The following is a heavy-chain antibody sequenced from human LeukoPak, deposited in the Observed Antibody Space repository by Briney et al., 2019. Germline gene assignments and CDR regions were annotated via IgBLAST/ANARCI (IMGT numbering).Heavy chain of an antibody. D-gene: IGHD3-22*01. V-gene: IGHV1-18*01. CDR2: ISAYSGHT. CDR1: GYTFTNYG. CDR3: ARSGVGYYYDSSGYYPLDY. J-gene: IGHJ4*02. Sequence: ASVKVSCKASGYTFTNYGISWVRQAPGQGLEWMRWISAYSGHTNYAQKLQGRVTMTTDTSTTTAYMELRSLRSDDTAVYYCARSGVGYYYDSSGYYPLDYWGQGTLVTVSS.